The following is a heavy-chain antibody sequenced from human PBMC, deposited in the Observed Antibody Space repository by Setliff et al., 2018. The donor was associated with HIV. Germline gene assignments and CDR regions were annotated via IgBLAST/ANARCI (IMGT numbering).Heavy chain of an antibody. J-gene: IGHJ4*02. V-gene: IGHV4-4*09. CDR2: INMSGKT. D-gene: IGHD3-10*01. Sequence: SETLSLTCTVSRGSISTYYWNWIRQSPGKGLEWIGYINMSGKTTYSPSLKSRVTMSVDTSKNNFSLKLTSVTAADTAVYFCARGLGRGSGTYYNPPGYWGQGTLVTVSS. CDR3: ARGLGRGSGTYYNPPGY. CDR1: RGSISTYY.